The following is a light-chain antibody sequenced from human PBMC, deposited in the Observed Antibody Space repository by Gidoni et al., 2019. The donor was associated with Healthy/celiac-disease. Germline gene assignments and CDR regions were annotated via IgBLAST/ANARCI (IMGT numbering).Light chain of an antibody. Sequence: EIVSTQSPGTLSLSPGERATLSCRASQSVSSSYFAWYQQKPGQAPRLLIYGASSRATGIPDRFSGSGSGTDFTLTISRLEPEDFAVYYCQQYGSSPPSYTFGQGTKLEIK. CDR1: QSVSSSY. J-gene: IGKJ2*01. CDR3: QQYGSSPPSYT. V-gene: IGKV3-20*01. CDR2: GAS.